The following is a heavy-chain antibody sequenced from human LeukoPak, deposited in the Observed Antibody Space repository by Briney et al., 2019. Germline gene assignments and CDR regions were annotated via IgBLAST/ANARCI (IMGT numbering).Heavy chain of an antibody. CDR1: GFTFSNYA. Sequence: TGGSLRLSCAASGFTFSNYAMNWVRQAPGKGLEWVSFTSSSGGNTYYADSVKGRFTISRDNSKNTLDLQMNTLRAEDTAVYYCAKAVGNAFDIWGQGTMVTVSS. J-gene: IGHJ3*02. CDR3: AKAVGNAFDI. CDR2: TSSSGGNT. V-gene: IGHV3-23*01. D-gene: IGHD1-26*01.